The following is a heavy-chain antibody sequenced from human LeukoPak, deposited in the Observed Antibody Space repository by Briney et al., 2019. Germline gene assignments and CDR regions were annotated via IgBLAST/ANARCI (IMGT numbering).Heavy chain of an antibody. Sequence: SETLSLTCTVSGGSISSYYWSWIRQPPGKGLEWLGYIYYSGSTNYNPSLKSRVTISVDTSKNQFSLKLSSVTAADTAVYYCARGGRRRYCSSTSCYVGGPYFDYWGQGTLVTVSS. CDR1: GGSISSYY. CDR3: ARGGRRRYCSSTSCYVGGPYFDY. D-gene: IGHD2-2*01. J-gene: IGHJ4*02. CDR2: IYYSGST. V-gene: IGHV4-59*01.